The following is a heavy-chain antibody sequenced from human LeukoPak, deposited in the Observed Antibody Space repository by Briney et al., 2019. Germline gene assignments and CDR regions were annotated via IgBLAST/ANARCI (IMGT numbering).Heavy chain of an antibody. CDR3: ARDSSPAVTAIAGY. V-gene: IGHV1-18*01. D-gene: IGHD2-21*02. CDR1: GYTFTSYG. J-gene: IGHJ4*02. Sequence: GASVKVSCKASGYTFTSYGISWVRQAPGQGLEWMGWISAYNGNTNYAQKLQGRVTMTTDTSTSTAYMELRSLRSDDTAVYYCARDSSPAVTAIAGYWGQGTLVTVSS. CDR2: ISAYNGNT.